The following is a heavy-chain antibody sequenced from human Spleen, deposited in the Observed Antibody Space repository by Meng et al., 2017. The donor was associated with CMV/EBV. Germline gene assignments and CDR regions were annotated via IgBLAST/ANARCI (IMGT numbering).Heavy chain of an antibody. D-gene: IGHD3-3*01. CDR2: IYYSGST. Sequence: QVQLQESGPGLVKPSQTLSLTCTVPGGPISSGDYYWSWIRQPPGKGLEWIGYIYYSGSTYYNPSLKSRVTISVDTSKNQFSLKLSSVTAADTAVYYCARGNFLGFWSGYSYYFDYGGQGPLVTVSS. CDR3: ARGNFLGFWSGYSYYFDY. CDR1: GGPISSGDYY. V-gene: IGHV4-30-4*08. J-gene: IGHJ4*02.